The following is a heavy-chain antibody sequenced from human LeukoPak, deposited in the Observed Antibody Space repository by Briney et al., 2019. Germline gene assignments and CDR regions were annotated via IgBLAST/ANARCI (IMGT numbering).Heavy chain of an antibody. J-gene: IGHJ4*02. CDR3: ARLLPDSSGYHMYFDY. V-gene: IGHV4-34*01. CDR2: INHSGST. CDR1: GGSFSGYY. Sequence: SETLSLTCAVYGGSFSGYYWSWIRQPPGKGLEWIGEINHSGSTNYNPSLKSRVTISVDTSKNQSSLKLSSVTAADTAVYYCARLLPDSSGYHMYFDYWGQGTLVTVSS. D-gene: IGHD3-22*01.